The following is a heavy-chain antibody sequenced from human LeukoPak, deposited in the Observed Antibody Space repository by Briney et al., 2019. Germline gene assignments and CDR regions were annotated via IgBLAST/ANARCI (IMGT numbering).Heavy chain of an antibody. D-gene: IGHD3-10*01. CDR1: GFTFDDYA. Sequence: PGGSLRLSCAASGFTFDDYAMHWVRQAPGKGLEWVSGISWNSGNIQYADSVKGRFTISRDNSKNTLYLEMNSLRAEDTAVYYCAKDIGSYYDYWGQGILVTVSS. CDR2: ISWNSGNI. J-gene: IGHJ4*02. CDR3: AKDIGSYYDY. V-gene: IGHV3-9*01.